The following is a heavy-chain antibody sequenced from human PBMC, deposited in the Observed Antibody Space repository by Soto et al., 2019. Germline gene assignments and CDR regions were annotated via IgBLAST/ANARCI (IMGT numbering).Heavy chain of an antibody. V-gene: IGHV3-66*01. CDR3: ATLTKYDILTGFYPC. D-gene: IGHD3-9*01. J-gene: IGHJ4*02. Sequence: EVQLVESGGGLVQPGGSLRLSCAASGFTVNSNYMSWVRQAPGKGLEWVSVIYSDGSTYYADSVKGRFIISRDNSNNTLYVQMKSLRAEDTAVYYCATLTKYDILTGFYPCWGQGTLVTVSS. CDR1: GFTVNSNY. CDR2: IYSDGST.